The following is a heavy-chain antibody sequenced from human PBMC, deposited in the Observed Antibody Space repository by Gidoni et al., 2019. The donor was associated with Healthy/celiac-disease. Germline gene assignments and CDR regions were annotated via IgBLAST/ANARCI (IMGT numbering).Heavy chain of an antibody. V-gene: IGHV4-34*01. CDR1: GGSFSGYY. CDR2: INHSGRT. Sequence: QVQLQQWGAGLLKPSETLSLTCAVYGGSFSGYYWSWIRQPLGKGLEWIGEINHSGRTNYNPSLKSRVTISVDTSKNQFSLKLSSVTAADTAVYYCAREPIVLRFLEWLRYGMDVWGQGTTVTVSS. CDR3: AREPIVLRFLEWLRYGMDV. D-gene: IGHD3-3*01. J-gene: IGHJ6*02.